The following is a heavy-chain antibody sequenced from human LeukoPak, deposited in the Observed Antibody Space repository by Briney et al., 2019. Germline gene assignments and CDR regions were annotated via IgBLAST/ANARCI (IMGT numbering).Heavy chain of an antibody. Sequence: ASVKVSCKTSRYTFTGYYMHWVRQAPGQGLEWMGWINPNSGGTNYAQKFQGRVTMTRDTSISTAYMELSRLRSDDTAVYYCAIIVRFLEWSLDYWGQGTLVTVSS. CDR2: INPNSGGT. D-gene: IGHD3-3*01. CDR1: RYTFTGYY. V-gene: IGHV1-2*02. CDR3: AIIVRFLEWSLDY. J-gene: IGHJ4*02.